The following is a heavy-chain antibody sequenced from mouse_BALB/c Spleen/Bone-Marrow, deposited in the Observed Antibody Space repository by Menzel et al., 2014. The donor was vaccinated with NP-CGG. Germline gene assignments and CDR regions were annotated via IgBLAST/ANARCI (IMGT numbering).Heavy chain of an antibody. CDR2: IDPSDSYT. CDR3: ARWLLRYYAMDD. Sequence: QVQLQQSGAELVKTGASVKLSCKASGYTFTSYWMHWVKQRPGQGLEWIGEIDPSDSYTNYNQKFKGKATLTVDKSSSTAYMQLSSLTSEDSAVYFCARWLLRYYAMDDWGQGTSVTVSS. J-gene: IGHJ4*01. CDR1: GYTFTSYW. D-gene: IGHD2-3*01. V-gene: IGHV1-69*02.